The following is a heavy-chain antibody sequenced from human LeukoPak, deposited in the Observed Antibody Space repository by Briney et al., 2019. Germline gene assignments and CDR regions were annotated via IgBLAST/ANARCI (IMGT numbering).Heavy chain of an antibody. CDR3: AKDVDDSRGYYYVFEN. J-gene: IGHJ4*02. V-gene: IGHV3-48*04. D-gene: IGHD3-22*01. CDR2: IDTSSTTM. Sequence: GGSLRLSCAASGLTFSKYSMTWVRQAPGKGLEWVSFIDTSSTTMYYTDSVKGRFTISRDNAKNSLYLQMNSLRTDDTALYYCAKDVDDSRGYYYVFENWGQGTLVTVSS. CDR1: GLTFSKYS.